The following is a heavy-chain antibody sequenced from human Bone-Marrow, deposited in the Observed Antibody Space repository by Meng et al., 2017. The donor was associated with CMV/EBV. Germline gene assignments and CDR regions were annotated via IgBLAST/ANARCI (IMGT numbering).Heavy chain of an antibody. CDR3: ARDSGGDISGYEESADY. CDR1: GYTFTSYD. CDR2: MNPNSGNT. D-gene: IGHD3-22*01. Sequence: ASVKVSCKASGYTFTSYDINWVRQATGQGLEWMGWMNPNSGNTGYAQKFQGRVTITRNTSISTVYMELGSLRSEDTAVYYCARDSGGDISGYEESADYWGQGTLVTVYS. J-gene: IGHJ4*02. V-gene: IGHV1-8*03.